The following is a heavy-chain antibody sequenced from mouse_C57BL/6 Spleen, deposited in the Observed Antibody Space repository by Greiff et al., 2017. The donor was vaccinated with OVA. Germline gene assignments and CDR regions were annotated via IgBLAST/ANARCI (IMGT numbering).Heavy chain of an antibody. CDR1: GYAFSSSW. V-gene: IGHV1-82*01. D-gene: IGHD1-1*01. J-gene: IGHJ2*01. CDR2: IYPGDGDT. Sequence: QVQLQQSGPELVKPGASVKISCKASGYAFSSSWMNWVKQRPGQGLEWIGRIYPGDGDTNYNGKFKGKATLTADKSSSTAYMQLSSLTSEDSAVYFCARTGVLATVVAPFDYWGQGTTLTVSS. CDR3: ARTGVLATVVAPFDY.